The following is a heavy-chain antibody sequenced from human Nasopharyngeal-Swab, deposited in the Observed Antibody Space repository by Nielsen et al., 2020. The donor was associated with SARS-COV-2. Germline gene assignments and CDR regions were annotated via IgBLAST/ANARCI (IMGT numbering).Heavy chain of an antibody. CDR2: AYNSGST. CDR1: GGSISSYK. CDR3: ASDTIRDFWGGHDAFDV. J-gene: IGHJ3*01. D-gene: IGHD3-3*01. V-gene: IGHV4-4*07. Sequence: SDTLSLTCSVSGGSISSYKWSWIRQPAGKGLEWIGRAYNSGSTNYNPTLKSRVTMSVDASRNVFSLNLSSLTAADTAVYYCASDTIRDFWGGHDAFDVWGQGTRVAVSS.